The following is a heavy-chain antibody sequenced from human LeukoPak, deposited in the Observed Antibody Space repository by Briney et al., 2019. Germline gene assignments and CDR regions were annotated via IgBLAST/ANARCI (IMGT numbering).Heavy chain of an antibody. V-gene: IGHV3-74*01. CDR3: ARERIDCSSTSCYGGGSDY. Sequence: PGGSLRLSCAASGFTFSRHWMYWVSHAPGKGLVWVSRINTDGSSTSYADSVKGRFTISRDNAKNTLHLQMNSLRAEDTAVYCCARERIDCSSTSCYGGGSDYWGQGTLVTVSS. CDR1: GFTFSRHW. D-gene: IGHD2-2*01. CDR2: INTDGSST. J-gene: IGHJ4*02.